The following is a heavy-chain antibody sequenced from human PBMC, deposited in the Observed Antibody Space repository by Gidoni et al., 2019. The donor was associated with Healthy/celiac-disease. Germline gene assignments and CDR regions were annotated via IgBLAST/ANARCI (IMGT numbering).Heavy chain of an antibody. V-gene: IGHV4-34*01. CDR2: INHSGST. Sequence: VQLQQWGAGLLKPSETPSTSCAVYGGSFRGYYWSWIRQPPGQGLEWIGEINHSGSTNYNPSLKSRVTISVDTSKNQFSLKLSSVTAADTAVYYCARGWVVGATFDYWGQGTLVTVSS. CDR3: ARGWVVGATFDY. J-gene: IGHJ4*02. CDR1: GGSFRGYY. D-gene: IGHD1-26*01.